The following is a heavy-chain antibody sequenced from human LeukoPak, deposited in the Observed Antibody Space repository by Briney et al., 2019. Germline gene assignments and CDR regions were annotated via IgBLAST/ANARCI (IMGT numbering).Heavy chain of an antibody. Sequence: ASVKVSCKASGYTFTNYGITWVRQAPGQGLEWMGWIRADNGNTNYAQKLQGRITVTTDTSTSTAYMELRGLRSDDTAVYYCARDQAATNTQVRFCLDWGQGTLVTVSS. V-gene: IGHV1-18*01. J-gene: IGHJ4*02. CDR1: GYTFTNYG. D-gene: IGHD3-9*01. CDR2: IRADNGNT. CDR3: ARDQAATNTQVRFCLD.